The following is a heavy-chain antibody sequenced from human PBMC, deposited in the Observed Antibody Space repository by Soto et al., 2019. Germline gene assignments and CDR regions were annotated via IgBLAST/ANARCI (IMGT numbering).Heavy chain of an antibody. CDR1: GFTVSTNY. J-gene: IGHJ6*02. D-gene: IGHD2-2*01. CDR3: ARYQYYYGMDV. V-gene: IGHV3-53*01. Sequence: PGGSLRLSCAPSGFTVSTNYMSWVRQAPGKGLEWVSVTYSGGVTYYAGSVRGRFTVSRDISTNTLYLQMNSLRAEDTAVYYCARYQYYYGMDVWGQGTTVTVSS. CDR2: TYSGGVT.